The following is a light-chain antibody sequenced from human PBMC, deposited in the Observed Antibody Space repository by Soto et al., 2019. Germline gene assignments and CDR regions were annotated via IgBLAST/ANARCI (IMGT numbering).Light chain of an antibody. CDR3: CSFAGSGTYV. CDR1: SSDVGSHNL. V-gene: IGLV2-23*02. CDR2: EVN. Sequence: SVLTQPASVSGSPGQSITISCTGTSSDVGSHNLVSWYQQHPGKAPKLIIYEVNKRPSGVSNRFSGSKSGNTASLTIFGLQTEDEADYYCCSFAGSGTYVFGTGTKLTVL. J-gene: IGLJ1*01.